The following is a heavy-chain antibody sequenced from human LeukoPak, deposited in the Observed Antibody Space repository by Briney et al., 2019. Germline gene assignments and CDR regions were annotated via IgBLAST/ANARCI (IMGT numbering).Heavy chain of an antibody. CDR2: IWYDGSNK. CDR3: AREEGYGEKYNFDY. J-gene: IGHJ4*02. CDR1: GFTFSTYG. D-gene: IGHD4-17*01. V-gene: IGHV3-33*01. Sequence: PGGSLRLSCAASGFTFSTYGMHWVRQAPGKGLEWVAVIWYDGSNKYYADSVKGRFTISRDNSKNTLYLQMNSLRAEDTAVYYCAREEGYGEKYNFDYWGQGTLVTVSS.